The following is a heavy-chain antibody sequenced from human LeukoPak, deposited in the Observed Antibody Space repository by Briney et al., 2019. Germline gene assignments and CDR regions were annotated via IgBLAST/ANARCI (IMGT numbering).Heavy chain of an antibody. CDR3: ARGGGLDV. Sequence: QPGGSLRLSCAGSGFTFDDYGMNWVRHAPGKGLEWVASINHNGNVNYYVDSVKGRFTISRDNAKNSLYLQMSNLRAEDTAVYFCARGGGLDVWGQGATVTVSS. CDR1: GFTFDDYG. CDR2: INHNGNVN. J-gene: IGHJ6*02. D-gene: IGHD3-16*01. V-gene: IGHV3-7*03.